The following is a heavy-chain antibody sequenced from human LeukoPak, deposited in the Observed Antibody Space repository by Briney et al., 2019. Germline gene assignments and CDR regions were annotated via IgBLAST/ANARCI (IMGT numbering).Heavy chain of an antibody. V-gene: IGHV4-34*01. CDR1: GGSFSGYY. CDR2: INHSGST. D-gene: IGHD2-2*01. CDR3: ARGDPSYCSSTSCLNWFDP. Sequence: SETLSLTCAVYGGSFSGYYWSWIRQPPGEGLEWIGEINHSGSTNYNPSLKSRVTISVDTSKNQFSLKLSSVTAADTAVYYCARGDPSYCSSTSCLNWFDPWGQGTLVTVSS. J-gene: IGHJ5*02.